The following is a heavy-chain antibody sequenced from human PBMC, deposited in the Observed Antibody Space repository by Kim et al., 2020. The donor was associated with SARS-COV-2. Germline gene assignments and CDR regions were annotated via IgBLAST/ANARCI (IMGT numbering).Heavy chain of an antibody. D-gene: IGHD4-17*01. Sequence: SETLSLTCTVSGAPITSGDYFCSWIRQPPGKGLEWIGYMYHNGTAYYNPSLKRRVAISVDTSKNIFSLRLNSVTAADTAVYFCARAGYGASFSPYYYG. V-gene: IGHV4-30-4*01. J-gene: IGHJ6*01. CDR3: ARAGYGASFSPYYYG. CDR2: MYHNGTA. CDR1: GAPITSGDYF.